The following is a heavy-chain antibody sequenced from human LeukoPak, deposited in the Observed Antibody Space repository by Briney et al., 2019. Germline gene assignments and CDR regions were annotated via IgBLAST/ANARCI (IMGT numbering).Heavy chain of an antibody. V-gene: IGHV3-30-3*01. J-gene: IGHJ4*02. CDR2: ISYDGSNK. CDR1: GFTFSSYA. Sequence: GGSLRLSCAASGFTFSSYAMHWVRQAPGKGLEWVAVISYDGSNKYYADSVKGRFTISRDNSKNTLYLQMNSLRAEDTAVYYCARGGLGYYFDYWGQGTLVTVSS. CDR3: ARGGLGYYFDY. D-gene: IGHD3/OR15-3a*01.